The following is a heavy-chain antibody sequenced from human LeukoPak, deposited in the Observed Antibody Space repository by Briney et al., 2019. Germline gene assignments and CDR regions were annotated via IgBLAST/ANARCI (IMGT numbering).Heavy chain of an antibody. CDR3: AKDIMVRGVILDAFDI. D-gene: IGHD3-10*01. CDR2: ISWNSGSI. Sequence: SGGSLRLSCAASGFTFDDYAMHWVRQAPGKGLEWVSGISWNSGSIGYADSVKGRFTISRDNAKNSLYLQMNSLRAEDTALYYCAKDIMVRGVILDAFDIWGQGTKVTVSS. J-gene: IGHJ3*02. V-gene: IGHV3-9*01. CDR1: GFTFDDYA.